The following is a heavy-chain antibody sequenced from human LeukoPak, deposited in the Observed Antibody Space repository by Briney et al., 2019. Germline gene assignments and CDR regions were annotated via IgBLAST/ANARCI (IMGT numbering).Heavy chain of an antibody. V-gene: IGHV3-20*04. CDR2: INWNGDST. J-gene: IGHJ4*02. CDR3: ARNPDTGGYYYYFDD. Sequence: GGSLRLSCAASGFTLSSYEMNWVRQAPGKGLEWVSGINWNGDSTGYVDSVKGRFTISRDNAKNSLYLQMNSLRAEDTALYYCARNPDTGGYYYYFDDWGQGTLVTVSS. CDR1: GFTLSSYE. D-gene: IGHD3-22*01.